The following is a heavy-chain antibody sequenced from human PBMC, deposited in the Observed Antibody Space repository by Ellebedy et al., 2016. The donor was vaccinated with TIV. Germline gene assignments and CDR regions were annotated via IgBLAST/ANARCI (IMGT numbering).Heavy chain of an antibody. V-gene: IGHV3-48*04. CDR2: ISSSGSPM. Sequence: GGSLRLSCAASGFTFSTYSMNWVRQAPGKGLEWVSYISSSGSPMFYADSVKGRFTISRDNAKNSLYLQMNSLRAEDTAVYYCASAAKATVGAIDYWGQGTLVTVSS. CDR3: ASAAKATVGAIDY. J-gene: IGHJ4*02. CDR1: GFTFSTYS. D-gene: IGHD1-26*01.